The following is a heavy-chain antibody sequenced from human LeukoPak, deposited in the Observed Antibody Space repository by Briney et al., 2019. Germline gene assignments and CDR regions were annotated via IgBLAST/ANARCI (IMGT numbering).Heavy chain of an antibody. CDR3: ARAEPAAIGDWFDP. Sequence: ASVTVSCKASGYTFTSYGISWVRQAPGQGLEWMGWISAYNGNTNYAQKLQGRVTMTTDTSTSTAYMELRSLRSDDTAVYYCARAEPAAIGDWFDPWGQGTLVTVSS. V-gene: IGHV1-18*01. CDR2: ISAYNGNT. J-gene: IGHJ5*02. CDR1: GYTFTSYG. D-gene: IGHD2-2*01.